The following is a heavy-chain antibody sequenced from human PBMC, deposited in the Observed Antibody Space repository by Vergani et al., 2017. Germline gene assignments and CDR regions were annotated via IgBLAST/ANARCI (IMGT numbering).Heavy chain of an antibody. J-gene: IGHJ4*02. CDR1: GFTFSSYS. CDR2: ISSSSSYI. Sequence: EVQLVESGGGLVKPGGSLRLSCAASGFTFSSYSMNWVRQAPGKGLEWVSSISSSSSYIYYADSVKGRFTISRDNAKNSLYLQMNSLRAEDTAVYYCARVSLREQGIDYWGQGTLVTVSS. CDR3: ARVSLREQGIDY. V-gene: IGHV3-21*01. D-gene: IGHD1/OR15-1a*01.